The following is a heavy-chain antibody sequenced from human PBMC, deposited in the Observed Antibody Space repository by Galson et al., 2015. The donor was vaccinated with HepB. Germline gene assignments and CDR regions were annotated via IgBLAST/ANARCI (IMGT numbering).Heavy chain of an antibody. Sequence: SLRLSCAASGFTFSAYSMNWVRQAPGKGLEWVAVIWYDGSNKYYADSVKGRFTISRDNSKNTLYLQMNSLRAEDTAVYYCARDLTQYSSTKTEGYWGQGTLVTVSS. CDR2: IWYDGSNK. V-gene: IGHV3-33*08. J-gene: IGHJ4*02. CDR3: ARDLTQYSSTKTEGY. D-gene: IGHD6-13*01. CDR1: GFTFSAYS.